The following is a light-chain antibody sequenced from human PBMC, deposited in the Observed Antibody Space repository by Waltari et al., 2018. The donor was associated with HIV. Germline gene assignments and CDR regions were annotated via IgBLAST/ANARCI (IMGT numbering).Light chain of an antibody. CDR3: QSYDNSLSGTYV. V-gene: IGLV1-40*01. J-gene: IGLJ1*01. CDR2: GNT. Sequence: QSVLTQPPSVSGTPGQRLTISCTGSSSKIGADYDVHWYQHLPGTAPKVIIYGNTNRPSGVPDRFSGSKSGTSASLVITGLQAEDEADYYCQSYDNSLSGTYVFGGGTKVNVL. CDR1: SSKIGADYD.